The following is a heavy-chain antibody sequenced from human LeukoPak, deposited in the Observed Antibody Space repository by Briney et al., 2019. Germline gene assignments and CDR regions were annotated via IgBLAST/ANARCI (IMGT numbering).Heavy chain of an antibody. CDR2: IRSKASGGTT. CDR3: TRAPWLLQRMWGFDY. Sequence: GGSVRLSCTGSGFTFGDYVMTWFRQAPGKGLEWVGLIRSKASGGTTQYAASVKGRFTISRDDSKSIAYLQMNSLKIEDTAVYYCTRAPWLLQRMWGFDYWGQGTLVTVSS. D-gene: IGHD6-19*01. CDR1: GFTFGDYV. V-gene: IGHV3-49*03. J-gene: IGHJ4*02.